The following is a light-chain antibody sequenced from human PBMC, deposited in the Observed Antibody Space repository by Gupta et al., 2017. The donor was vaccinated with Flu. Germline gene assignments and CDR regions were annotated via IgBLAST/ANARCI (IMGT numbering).Light chain of an antibody. CDR2: DNH. J-gene: IGLJ3*02. CDR1: SSNMGSNT. Sequence: ATSSCSGSSSNMGSNTVDWSQPLPRTAPKLLIYDNHKRPSGVPARFSGSKSATSASLAISGLQAEDEADYYCASWDDSRNGGVFGGGTKLTVL. CDR3: ASWDDSRNGGV. V-gene: IGLV1-44*01.